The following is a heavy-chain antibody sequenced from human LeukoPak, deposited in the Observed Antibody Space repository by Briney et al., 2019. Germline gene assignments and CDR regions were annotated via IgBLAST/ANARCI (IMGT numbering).Heavy chain of an antibody. CDR1: GYTLTDYY. Sequence: ASVKVSCKASGYTLTDYYLHWVRQAPGQGLKWMGWINPNSGATHYAQSFQARVTMTRDTSIASSYMELTGLESDDTAVYYCARNYYYMDVWGKGTTVTVSS. V-gene: IGHV1-2*02. CDR3: ARNYYYMDV. CDR2: INPNSGAT. J-gene: IGHJ6*03.